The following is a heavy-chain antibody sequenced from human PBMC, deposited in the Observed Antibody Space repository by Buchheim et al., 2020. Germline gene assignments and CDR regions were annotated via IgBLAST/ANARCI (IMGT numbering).Heavy chain of an antibody. V-gene: IGHV4-34*01. Sequence: QVQLQQWGAGLLKPSETLSLNCAVYGGSFSDYYWSWIRQPPGKGLEWIGEINHSGSTNYNPSLKSLVTISIDTSKNQFSLKLSSVTAADTAVYYCARGGKGYDWGQGTL. J-gene: IGHJ4*02. CDR2: INHSGST. CDR1: GGSFSDYY. D-gene: IGHD2-15*01. CDR3: ARGGKGYD.